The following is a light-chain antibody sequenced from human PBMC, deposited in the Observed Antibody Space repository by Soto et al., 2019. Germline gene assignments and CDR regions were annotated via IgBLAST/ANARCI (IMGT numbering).Light chain of an antibody. V-gene: IGKV1-5*03. CDR3: QHYNSYSEA. CDR2: KAS. J-gene: IGKJ1*01. Sequence: DIQMTQSPSALSAPAGDRVTITCRASQTISSWLAWYQQKPGKAPKLLIYKASTLKSGVPSRFSGSGSGTEFTLTISSLQPDDFATYYYQHYNSYSEAFGQGTKVDIK. CDR1: QTISSW.